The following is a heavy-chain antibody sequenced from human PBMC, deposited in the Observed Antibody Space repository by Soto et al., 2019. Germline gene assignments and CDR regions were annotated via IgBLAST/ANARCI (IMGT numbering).Heavy chain of an antibody. J-gene: IGHJ5*02. V-gene: IGHV4-59*01. D-gene: IGHD1-1*01. CDR1: DDSISSGY. Sequence: XETLALTCTVSDDSISSGYWTWIRQPPGQRLEWIGFIYYTGSTNYNPSLSTRVTMSIDTSRSQFSVNLRSVTAADTAVYFCARYLRNNNFMLDAWGQGSLVTVSS. CDR3: ARYLRNNNFMLDA. CDR2: IYYTGST.